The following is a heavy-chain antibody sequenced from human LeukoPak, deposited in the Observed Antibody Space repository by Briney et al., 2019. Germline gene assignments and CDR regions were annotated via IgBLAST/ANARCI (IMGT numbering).Heavy chain of an antibody. V-gene: IGHV3-23*01. Sequence: GGSLRLSCAASGFTFSSYAMSWVRQAPGKGLEWASAISGSGGSTYYADSVKGRFTISRDNSKNTLYLQMNSLRAEDTAVYYCAKSILGYCSGGSCYPSYWGQGTLVTVSS. CDR2: ISGSGGST. CDR3: AKSILGYCSGGSCYPSY. CDR1: GFTFSSYA. D-gene: IGHD2-15*01. J-gene: IGHJ4*02.